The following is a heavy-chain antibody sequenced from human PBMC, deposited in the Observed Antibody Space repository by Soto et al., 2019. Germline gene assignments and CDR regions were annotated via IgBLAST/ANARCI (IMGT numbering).Heavy chain of an antibody. Sequence: QVHLVQSGAEVKKPGSSVKVSCKASGDTFTDHTVTWVRQAPGQGLEWMGRSVPTLGMANYAQTFQGRVTITADTSMTTAYLELTGLTSDDSAVYYCASGDCSGGRCYSDFDFWGQGTLVTVPS. V-gene: IGHV1-69*02. J-gene: IGHJ4*02. CDR2: SVPTLGMA. CDR1: GDTFTDHT. CDR3: ASGDCSGGRCYSDFDF. D-gene: IGHD2-15*01.